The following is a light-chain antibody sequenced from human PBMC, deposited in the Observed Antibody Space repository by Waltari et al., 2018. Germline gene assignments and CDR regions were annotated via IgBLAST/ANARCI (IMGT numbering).Light chain of an antibody. V-gene: IGKV1-9*01. CDR1: QGISNF. CDR2: AAS. Sequence: IQLTQSPSTLSASVGDRVTITCRASQGISNFLAWYQQKPGKAPEVLIFAASTLRTGVPSRFSGRGSGTDFTLTFSSLQPEDFATYFCQQLDTYPRTFGQGTKVEIK. CDR3: QQLDTYPRT. J-gene: IGKJ1*01.